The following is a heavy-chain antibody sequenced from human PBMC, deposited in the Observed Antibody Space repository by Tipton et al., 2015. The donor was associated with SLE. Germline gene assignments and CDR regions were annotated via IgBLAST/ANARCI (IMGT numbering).Heavy chain of an antibody. Sequence: TLSLTCTVSGGSISSYYWSWIRQPPGKGLEWIGYIYYSGSTNYNPSLKSRVTISVDTSKNQFSLKLSSVTAADTAVYYCASGSIVLRYYGMDVWGQGTTVTVSS. V-gene: IGHV4-59*12. CDR1: GGSISSYY. CDR2: IYYSGST. CDR3: ASGSIVLRYYGMDV. J-gene: IGHJ6*02. D-gene: IGHD2-8*02.